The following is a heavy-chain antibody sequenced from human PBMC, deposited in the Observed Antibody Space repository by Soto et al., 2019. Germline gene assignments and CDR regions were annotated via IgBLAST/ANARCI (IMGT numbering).Heavy chain of an antibody. CDR3: AKANLFYCSSTSCLMDYFDY. CDR1: GFTFSSYG. CDR2: ISYDGSNK. Sequence: GGSLRLSCAASGFTFSSYGMHWVRQAPGKGLEWVAVISYDGSNKYYADSVKGRFTISRDNSKNTLYLQMNSLRAEDTAVYYCAKANLFYCSSTSCLMDYFDYWGQGTLVTVSS. J-gene: IGHJ4*02. V-gene: IGHV3-30*18. D-gene: IGHD2-2*01.